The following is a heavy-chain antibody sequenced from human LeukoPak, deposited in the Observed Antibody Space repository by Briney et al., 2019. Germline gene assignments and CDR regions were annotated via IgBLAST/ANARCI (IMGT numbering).Heavy chain of an antibody. Sequence: GGSLRLSCAESGFTFSSYGMHWVRQAPGTGLEWLAFIRYDGSNETYADSVKGRFTISRDNSKNTLYLQMNCLRAEETAVYYCASRGYSSGSDAFDIWGQGTMVTVSS. J-gene: IGHJ3*02. CDR1: GFTFSSYG. D-gene: IGHD6-19*01. CDR3: ASRGYSSGSDAFDI. CDR2: IRYDGSNE. V-gene: IGHV3-30*02.